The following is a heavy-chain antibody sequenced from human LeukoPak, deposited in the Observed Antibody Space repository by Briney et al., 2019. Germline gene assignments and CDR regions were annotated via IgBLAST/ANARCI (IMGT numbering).Heavy chain of an antibody. CDR1: GFTFSSYS. CDR3: ARDSSIQSLAP. D-gene: IGHD3-16*01. CDR2: ITSSSTYI. Sequence: GGSLRPSCAASGFTFSSYSMNWVRQAPGEGLEWVSSITSSSTYIYYADSVKGGFTISRDKAKNSLYLQMNSLRAEATAVYYCARDSSIQSLAPWGQGTLVTVSS. V-gene: IGHV3-21*01. J-gene: IGHJ5*02.